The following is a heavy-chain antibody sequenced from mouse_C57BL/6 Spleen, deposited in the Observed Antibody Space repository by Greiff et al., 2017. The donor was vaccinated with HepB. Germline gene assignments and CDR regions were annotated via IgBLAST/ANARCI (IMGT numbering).Heavy chain of an antibody. CDR1: GYAFSSYW. J-gene: IGHJ4*01. V-gene: IGHV1-80*01. Sequence: VMLVESGAELVKPGASVKISCKASGYAFSSYWMNWVKQRPGKGLEWIGQIYPGDGDTNYNGKFKGKATLTADKSSSTAYMQLSSLTSEDSAVYFCARGGGNYEDYAMDYWGQGTSVTVSS. D-gene: IGHD2-1*01. CDR3: ARGGGNYEDYAMDY. CDR2: IYPGDGDT.